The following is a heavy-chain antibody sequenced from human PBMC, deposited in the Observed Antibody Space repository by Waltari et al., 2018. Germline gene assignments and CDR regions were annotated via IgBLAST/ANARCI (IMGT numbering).Heavy chain of an antibody. Sequence: EVQLVESGGGLVQPGGSLRLYCAAYGFTFSSHAMSWVRPAPGRGVEWVSVISGSGVSTYYAYSVKVRFTSSRDNSKNTLYLQMNSLRAEDTAVYYCAKDFDIAAARGHFDYWGQGTLVTVSS. D-gene: IGHD6-13*01. CDR1: GFTFSSHA. CDR3: AKDFDIAAARGHFDY. CDR2: ISGSGVST. V-gene: IGHV3-23*04. J-gene: IGHJ4*02.